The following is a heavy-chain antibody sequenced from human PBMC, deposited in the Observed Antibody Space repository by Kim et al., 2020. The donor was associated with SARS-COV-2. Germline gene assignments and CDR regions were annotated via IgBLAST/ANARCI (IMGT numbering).Heavy chain of an antibody. CDR2: TNEDGSIT. D-gene: IGHD3-16*01. V-gene: IGHV3-74*01. CDR3: VRDICGRQDI. CDR1: GFTFSRNW. Sequence: GGSLRLSCAASGFTFSRNWMHWVRQAPGKGLVWVSCTNEDGSITNHADSVKGRFTISRDNATNTLYLQMNNLRSEDTAFYYCVRDICGRQDIWGQWTMVT. J-gene: IGHJ3*02.